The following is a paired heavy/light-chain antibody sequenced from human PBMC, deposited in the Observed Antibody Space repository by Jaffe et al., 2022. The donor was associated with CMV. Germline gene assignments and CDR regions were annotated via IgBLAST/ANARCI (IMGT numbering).Heavy chain of an antibody. CDR1: GGSLNNYY. CDR3: ARGILTGYGVDV. Sequence: QVQLQESGPGLVKSSETLSLTCTVSGGSLNNYYWSWIRQPAGKGLEWIGRIYASGPTNYNPSLMSRVTMSVDTSKNQFSLKLSSVTAADTAVYYCARGILTGYGVDVWGQGTTVTVSS. D-gene: IGHD3-9*01. CDR2: IYASGPT. J-gene: IGHJ6*02. V-gene: IGHV4-4*07.
Light chain of an antibody. CDR3: QQSYTVPPCT. CDR2: AAS. V-gene: IGKV1-39*01. CDR1: QSISSH. Sequence: DIQMTQSPSSLSASVGDRVTITCRASQSISSHLNWYQQMPGKAPKLLIYAASSLQSGVPSRFSGRGSGTDFTLTISGLQPEDFATYYCQQSYTVPPCTFGQGTKLEIK. J-gene: IGKJ2*02.